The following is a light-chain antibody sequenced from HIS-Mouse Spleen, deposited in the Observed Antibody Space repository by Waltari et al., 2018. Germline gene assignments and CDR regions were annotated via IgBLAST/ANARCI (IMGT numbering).Light chain of an antibody. CDR1: KLGDKY. Sequence: SYELTQPPSVSVSPGQTASITCPGDKLGDKYACWYQQKPGQSPVLVIYQDSKRPSGIPGRFSGSNSGNTATLTISGTQAMDEADYYCQAWDSSVVFGGGTKLTVL. CDR2: QDS. V-gene: IGLV3-1*01. CDR3: QAWDSSVV. J-gene: IGLJ2*01.